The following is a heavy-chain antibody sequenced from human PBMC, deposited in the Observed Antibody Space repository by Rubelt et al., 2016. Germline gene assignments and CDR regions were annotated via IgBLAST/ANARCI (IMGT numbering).Heavy chain of an antibody. CDR2: LKEDGSEK. J-gene: IGHJ4*02. CDR3: TIVARDY. D-gene: IGHD5-12*01. Sequence: EVQLLESGGTLVQPGGSLSLSCAASGFTFSSYAMRWVRQAPGKGLEWVANLKEDGSEKFYLDSLQGRFTIAKDNAKNSLYLQMNSLRAEDTAVYYCTIVARDYWGQGTLVTVSS. V-gene: IGHV3-7*01. CDR1: GFTFSSYA.